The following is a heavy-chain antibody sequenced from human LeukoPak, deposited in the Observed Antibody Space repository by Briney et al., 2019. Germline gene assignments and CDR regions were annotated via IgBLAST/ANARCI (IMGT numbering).Heavy chain of an antibody. D-gene: IGHD3-22*01. V-gene: IGHV1-69*13. CDR2: IIPIFGTA. Sequence: SVKVSCKASGYTFTGYYMHWVRQAPGQGLEWMGGIIPIFGTANYAQKFQGRVTITADESTSTAYMELSSLRSEDTAVYYCARESPTDTNYYDSSGYFDYWGQGTLVTVSS. J-gene: IGHJ4*02. CDR1: GYTFTGYY. CDR3: ARESPTDTNYYDSSGYFDY.